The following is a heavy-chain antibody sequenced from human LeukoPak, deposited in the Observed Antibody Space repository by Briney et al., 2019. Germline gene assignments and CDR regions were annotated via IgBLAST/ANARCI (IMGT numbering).Heavy chain of an antibody. D-gene: IGHD2-2*01. V-gene: IGHV4-59*01. CDR2: IYYSGST. CDR1: GGSISSYY. CDR3: ARGGCSSTSCSPRDYYYGMDV. J-gene: IGHJ6*02. Sequence: PSETLSLTCTVSGGSISSYYWSWIRQPPGKGLEWLGHIYYSGSTNYNPSLKSRVTISVDTSKNQFSLKLRSVTAADTAVYYCARGGCSSTSCSPRDYYYGMDVWGQGTTVTVSS.